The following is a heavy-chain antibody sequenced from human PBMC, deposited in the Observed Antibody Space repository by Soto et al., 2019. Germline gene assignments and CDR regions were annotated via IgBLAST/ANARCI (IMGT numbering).Heavy chain of an antibody. Sequence: EVQLVESGGGLVQPGGSLILSCAASGFAFSSYWMSWFRQAPGKGLEWVANIKEDGSEKYYVDSVKGRFTISRDHAENSLYLQMNSLRAEDTAVYYCARADYYGSGGDYWGQGTLVTVSS. CDR3: ARADYYGSGGDY. V-gene: IGHV3-7*01. CDR2: IKEDGSEK. CDR1: GFAFSSYW. D-gene: IGHD3-10*01. J-gene: IGHJ4*02.